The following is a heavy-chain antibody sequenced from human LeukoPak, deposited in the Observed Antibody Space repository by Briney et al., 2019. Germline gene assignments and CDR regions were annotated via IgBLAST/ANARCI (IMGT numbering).Heavy chain of an antibody. Sequence: GGSLRLSCAVSTFIFNGYVMTWVRQAPGKGLQYIASISGSGAYTYYADSVKGRFTISRDNSKNTLFLQMNSLRAEDTAVYYCAIIPYSRSPPARFDPWGQGTLVTVSS. D-gene: IGHD6-6*01. CDR2: ISGSGAYT. CDR3: AIIPYSRSPPARFDP. CDR1: TFIFNGYV. V-gene: IGHV3-23*01. J-gene: IGHJ5*02.